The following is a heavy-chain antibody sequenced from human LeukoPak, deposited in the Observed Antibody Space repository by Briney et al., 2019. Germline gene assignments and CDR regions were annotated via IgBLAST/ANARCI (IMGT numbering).Heavy chain of an antibody. D-gene: IGHD3-10*01. V-gene: IGHV4-4*07. CDR3: ARARYGSGSYHYMDV. Sequence: PSETLSLTCTVSGGSISIYWNWIRQPAGKGLEWIGRTYTSGSTNYNPSLKSRVTMPIDTSKNQFSLDLNSVTAADTAVYYCARARYGSGSYHYMDVWGKGTTVTISS. CDR2: TYTSGST. CDR1: GGSISIY. J-gene: IGHJ6*03.